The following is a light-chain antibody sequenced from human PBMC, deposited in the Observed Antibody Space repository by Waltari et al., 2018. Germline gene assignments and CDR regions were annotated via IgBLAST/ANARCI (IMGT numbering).Light chain of an antibody. V-gene: IGLV6-57*02. CDR2: EDN. J-gene: IGLJ3*02. Sequence: KFMLTQPHSVSESPGKTVTISCTGSGGSLATNHVQWYQQRPGSAPNLLIFEDNQRPSGVPDRFSGSIDTSSNSASLTISGLKTEDEADYYCQSYDSTDWVFGGGTKLTVL. CDR3: QSYDSTDWV. CDR1: GGSLATNH.